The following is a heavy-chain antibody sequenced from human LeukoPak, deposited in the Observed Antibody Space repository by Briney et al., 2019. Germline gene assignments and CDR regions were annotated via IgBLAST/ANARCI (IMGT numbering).Heavy chain of an antibody. CDR3: ARDLGRLVDYDILTGPRQSTTNN. J-gene: IGHJ4*02. V-gene: IGHV1-46*01. Sequence: GASVKVSCKASGYTFTSYGISWVRQAPGQGLEWMGIINPSGGSTSYAQKFQGRVTMTRDTSTSTVYMELSSLRSEDTAVYYCARDLGRLVDYDILTGPRQSTTNNWGQGTLVTVSS. CDR1: GYTFTSYG. CDR2: INPSGGST. D-gene: IGHD3-9*01.